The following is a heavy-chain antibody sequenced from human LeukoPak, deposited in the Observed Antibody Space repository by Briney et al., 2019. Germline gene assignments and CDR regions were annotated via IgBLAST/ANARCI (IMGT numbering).Heavy chain of an antibody. CDR2: IIPIIGTV. CDR1: GGTFNRYA. J-gene: IGHJ4*02. V-gene: IGHV1-69*05. CDR3: ARRGSSWYGDFDY. Sequence: SVKVSCKASGGTFNRYAISWVRQAPGQGLEWMGGIIPIIGTVNYAQKFQGRVTMTTDTSTSTAYMELRSLRSDDTAVYYCARRGSSWYGDFDYWGQGTLVTVSS. D-gene: IGHD6-13*01.